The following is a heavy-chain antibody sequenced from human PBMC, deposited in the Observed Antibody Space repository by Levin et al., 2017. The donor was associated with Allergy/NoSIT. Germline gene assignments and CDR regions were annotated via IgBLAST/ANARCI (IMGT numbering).Heavy chain of an antibody. D-gene: IGHD3-22*01. CDR2: ISAYNGNT. CDR1: GYTFTSYG. CDR3: ARDQWDSSGYYYNDY. Sequence: ASVKVSCKASGYTFTSYGISWVRQAPGQGLEWMGWISAYNGNTNYAQKLQGRVTMTTDTSTSTAYMELRSLRSDDTAVYYCARDQWDSSGYYYNDYWGQGTLVTVSS. V-gene: IGHV1-18*01. J-gene: IGHJ4*02.